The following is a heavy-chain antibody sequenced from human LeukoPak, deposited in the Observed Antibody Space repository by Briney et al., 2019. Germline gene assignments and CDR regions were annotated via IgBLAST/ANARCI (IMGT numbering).Heavy chain of an antibody. Sequence: ASMKVSCKASGGTFSSYAISWVRQAPGQGLEWMGGIIPIFGTANYAQKFQGRVTITTDESTSTAYMELSSLRSEDTAVYYCARGPAEDNWFDPWGQGTLVTVSS. D-gene: IGHD6-13*01. J-gene: IGHJ5*02. V-gene: IGHV1-69*05. CDR1: GGTFSSYA. CDR2: IIPIFGTA. CDR3: ARGPAEDNWFDP.